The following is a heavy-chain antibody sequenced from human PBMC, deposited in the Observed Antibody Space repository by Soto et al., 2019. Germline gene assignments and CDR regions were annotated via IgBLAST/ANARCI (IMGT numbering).Heavy chain of an antibody. V-gene: IGHV3-33*01. CDR3: ARDGQQLAPYAFDL. D-gene: IGHD6-13*01. Sequence: QVQLVESGGGVVQPGSSLRLSCATSGFTFSHHAMHWVRQAPGKGLQWVAQIWYDGSVKNYADSMKGRFTISRDSPKNTLFLQMNSLRVEDTAVYYCARDGQQLAPYAFDLGGQGTLVIVSS. J-gene: IGHJ3*01. CDR2: IWYDGSVK. CDR1: GFTFSHHA.